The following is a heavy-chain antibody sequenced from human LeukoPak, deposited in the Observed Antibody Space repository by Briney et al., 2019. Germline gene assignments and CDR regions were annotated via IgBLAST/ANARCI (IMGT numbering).Heavy chain of an antibody. Sequence: VASVKVSCKASGYTFTSYDINWVRQATGQGLEWMGWMNPNSGNTDYAQKFQGRVTKTRNTSISTAYMELSSLRSEDTAVYYCARGGKFGDIVVVPAIDYWGQGTLVTVSS. CDR3: ARGGKFGDIVVVPAIDY. V-gene: IGHV1-8*01. D-gene: IGHD2-2*01. J-gene: IGHJ4*02. CDR1: GYTFTSYD. CDR2: MNPNSGNT.